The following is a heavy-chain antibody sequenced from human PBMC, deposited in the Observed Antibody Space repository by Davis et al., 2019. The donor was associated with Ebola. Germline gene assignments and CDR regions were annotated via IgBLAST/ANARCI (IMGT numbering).Heavy chain of an antibody. CDR1: GFSFSSFA. CDR2: LAYDGSNT. Sequence: GESLKISCAASGFSFSSFAMHWVRQAPGKGLQWVALLAYDGSNTYYSDSVEGRFTISRDNSRNTLYLQMHSLRVEDTADYFCARELQSGGFSGYSLDSWGQGTPVIVSS. V-gene: IGHV3-33*05. D-gene: IGHD5-12*01. CDR3: ARELQSGGFSGYSLDS. J-gene: IGHJ4*02.